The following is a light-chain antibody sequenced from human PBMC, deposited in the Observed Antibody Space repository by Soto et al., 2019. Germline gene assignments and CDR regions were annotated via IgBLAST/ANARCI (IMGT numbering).Light chain of an antibody. CDR1: SSKIGAGYD. CDR2: GNS. J-gene: IGLJ2*01. V-gene: IGLV1-40*01. CDR3: QSYDSNLSVV. Sequence: QSVLTQPPSVSGAPGQRVTISCTGSSSKIGAGYDVHWYQQLPGTAHKLLIYGNSNRPSGVPDRFSGSKSGTSASLDITGLQAEDEADYYCQSYDSNLSVVFGGGTKLTVL.